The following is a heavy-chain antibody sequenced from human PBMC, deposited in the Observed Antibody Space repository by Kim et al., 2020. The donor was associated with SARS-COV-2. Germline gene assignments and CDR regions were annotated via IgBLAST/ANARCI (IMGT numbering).Heavy chain of an antibody. J-gene: IGHJ4*02. D-gene: IGHD6-6*01. CDR3: QKRSSSSNYFDS. CDR1: GFTFSSYG. V-gene: IGHV3-30*18. CDR2: ISYDGSNK. Sequence: GGSLRLSCAASGFTFSSYGMHWVRQAPGKGLEWVAFISYDGSNKYYADSVKGRFTISRDNSKNTLYLQMNRLRTEDTAVYYCQKRSSSSNYFDSWGQGT.